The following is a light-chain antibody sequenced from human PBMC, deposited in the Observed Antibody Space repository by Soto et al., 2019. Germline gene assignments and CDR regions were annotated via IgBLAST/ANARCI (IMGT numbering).Light chain of an antibody. Sequence: EIVMTQSPATLSVSPGERATLSCRASQSVSSNLAWYQQKRGQAPRLLIYGTSTRATGIPARFSGSGSGTEFTLTISSLQSEDFALYYCQQNNNLPLTFGGGTKVEI. V-gene: IGKV3-15*01. CDR3: QQNNNLPLT. J-gene: IGKJ4*01. CDR1: QSVSSN. CDR2: GTS.